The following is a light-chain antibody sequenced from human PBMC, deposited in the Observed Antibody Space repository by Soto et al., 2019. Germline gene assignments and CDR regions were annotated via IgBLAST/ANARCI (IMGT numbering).Light chain of an antibody. Sequence: DIQLTQSPSFLSASVGDRVTITCRASQGISSYLAWYQQTPGKAPKLLIYETSTLQSGVPSRFSGSGSGTEFTLTISSLQPEDFATYYCQQFNSYPRTFGQGTKVEIK. CDR1: QGISSY. J-gene: IGKJ1*01. CDR2: ETS. CDR3: QQFNSYPRT. V-gene: IGKV1-9*01.